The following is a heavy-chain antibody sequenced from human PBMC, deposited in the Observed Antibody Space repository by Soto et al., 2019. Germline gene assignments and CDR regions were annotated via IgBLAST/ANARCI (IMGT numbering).Heavy chain of an antibody. CDR2: INPSGGST. CDR1: GYTFTSYY. Sequence: GASVKVSCKASGYTFTSYYMHWVRQAPGQGLEWMGIINPSGGSTSYAQKFQGRVTMTRDTSTSTVYMELSSLRSEDTAVYYCAXDPDYDFWSGSSSGIDYWGQGTLVTGSS. J-gene: IGHJ4*02. CDR3: AXDPDYDFWSGSSSGIDY. V-gene: IGHV1-46*01. D-gene: IGHD3-3*01.